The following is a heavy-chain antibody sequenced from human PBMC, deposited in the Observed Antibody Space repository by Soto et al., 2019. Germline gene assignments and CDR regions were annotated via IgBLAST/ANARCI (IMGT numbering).Heavy chain of an antibody. J-gene: IGHJ4*02. CDR1: GFTFNNYA. V-gene: IGHV3-23*01. D-gene: IGHD3-10*01. CDR3: AKGRGGSGSLTPRVDF. CDR2: MSGGGDTT. Sequence: EVQLLESGGGLVQPGGSLRLSCAASGFTFNNYAMTWVRQAPGKGLEWVSAMSGGGDTTSYADSVKGRFTVSRDGSKNTLYLQMSSLRAEDTGLYYCAKGRGGSGSLTPRVDFWGQGTLGTVSS.